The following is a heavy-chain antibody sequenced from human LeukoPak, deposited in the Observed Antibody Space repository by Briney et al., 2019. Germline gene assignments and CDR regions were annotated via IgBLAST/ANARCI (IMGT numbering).Heavy chain of an antibody. Sequence: SETLSLTCAVYGGSFSGYYWSWIRQPPGKGLEWIGEINHSGSTNYNPSLKSRVTISVDTSKNQFSLKLSSVTAADTAVYYCARGRYFYGVDRGTMVRGANVFDYWGQGTLVTVSS. CDR1: GGSFSGYY. V-gene: IGHV4-34*01. CDR2: INHSGST. CDR3: ARGRYFYGVDRGTMVRGANVFDY. D-gene: IGHD3-10*01. J-gene: IGHJ4*02.